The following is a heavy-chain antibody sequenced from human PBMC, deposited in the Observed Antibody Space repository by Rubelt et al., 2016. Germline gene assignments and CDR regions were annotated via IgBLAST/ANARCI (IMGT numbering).Heavy chain of an antibody. CDR1: DDSITSTSYY. V-gene: IGHV4-39*02. D-gene: IGHD5-24*01. CDR2: IYHDGTT. J-gene: IGHJ4*02. Sequence: QLQLQESGPGLVKPSETLSLNCTVSDDSITSTSYYWGWIRQPPGKGLEWIGRIYHDGTTYYNPSLKSGVRLSVDTSNNHVALDMKSLSAADTATYYCARMGRHYFDDWGQGILGTVSS. CDR3: ARMGRHYFDD.